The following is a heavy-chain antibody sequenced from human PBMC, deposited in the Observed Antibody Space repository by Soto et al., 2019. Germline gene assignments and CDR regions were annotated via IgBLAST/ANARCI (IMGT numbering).Heavy chain of an antibody. Sequence: PGGSLGLSCASSGFPFVAYCMRLVRQAPGKGLEWVASLSGSGDTTYYADSVKGRFTISRDNSKNMLYLQMNSLRVDDTAVYYCAKGGIQYQSVRYNWFDPWGQGTLVTVSS. D-gene: IGHD4-4*01. CDR1: GFPFVAYC. V-gene: IGHV3-23*01. CDR3: AKGGIQYQSVRYNWFDP. J-gene: IGHJ5*02. CDR2: LSGSGDTT.